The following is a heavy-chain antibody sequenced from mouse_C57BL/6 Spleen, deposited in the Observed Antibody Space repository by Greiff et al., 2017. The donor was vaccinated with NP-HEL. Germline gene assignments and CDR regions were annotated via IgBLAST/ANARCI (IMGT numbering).Heavy chain of an antibody. CDR3: ARPTGYAMDD. CDR1: GYTFTDYY. V-gene: IGHV1-26*01. Sequence: EVQLQQSGPELVRPGASVKISCKASGYTFTDYYMNWVKQSPGKSLEWIGDINPTNGDTSYNQKFKGKATLTVDKSSSTAYMELRSLTSEDSAVYYCARPTGYAMDDWGQGTSVTVAS. D-gene: IGHD4-1*02. J-gene: IGHJ4*01. CDR2: INPTNGDT.